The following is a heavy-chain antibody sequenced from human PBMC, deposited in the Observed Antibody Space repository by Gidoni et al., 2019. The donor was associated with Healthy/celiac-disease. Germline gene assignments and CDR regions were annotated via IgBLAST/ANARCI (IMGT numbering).Heavy chain of an antibody. J-gene: IGHJ4*02. CDR3: AREMAAAGSGTFDY. Sequence: QVQLQQSGPGLVKPSQTLSLPCAISGDSVSINSAAWNGIRQSPSRGLEWLGRTYYRSKWYNDYAVSVKSRITINPDTSKNQFSLQLNSVTPEDTAVYYCAREMAAAGSGTFDYWGQGTLVTVSS. CDR2: TYYRSKWYN. V-gene: IGHV6-1*01. CDR1: GDSVSINSAA. D-gene: IGHD6-13*01.